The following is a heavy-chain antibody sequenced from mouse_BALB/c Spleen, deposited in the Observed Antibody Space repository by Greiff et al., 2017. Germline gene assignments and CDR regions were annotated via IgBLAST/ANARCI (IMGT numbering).Heavy chain of an antibody. D-gene: IGHD2-4*01. CDR2: IAPGSGST. CDR3: ARSSDYWFAY. CDR1: GYTFTSYW. J-gene: IGHJ3*01. V-gene: IGHV1S41*01. Sequence: DLVKPGASVKLSCKASGYTFTSYWINWIKHRPGQGLEWIGRIAPGSGSTYYNEMFKGKATLTVDTSSSTAYIQLSSLSSEDSAVYFCARSSDYWFAYWGQGTLVTVSA.